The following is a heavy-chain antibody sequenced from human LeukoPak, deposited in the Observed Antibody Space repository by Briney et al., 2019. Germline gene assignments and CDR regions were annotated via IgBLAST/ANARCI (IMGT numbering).Heavy chain of an antibody. J-gene: IGHJ4*02. CDR3: AREFLNYYDSSGSYDY. Sequence: ASVKVSCKASGYTFTGYYMHWVRQAPGQGLEWMGWINPNSGGTSYAQKFQGRVTMTRDMSTSTVYMELSSLRSEDTAVYYCAREFLNYYDSSGSYDYWGQGTLVTVSS. CDR1: GYTFTGYY. D-gene: IGHD3-22*01. V-gene: IGHV1-2*02. CDR2: INPNSGGT.